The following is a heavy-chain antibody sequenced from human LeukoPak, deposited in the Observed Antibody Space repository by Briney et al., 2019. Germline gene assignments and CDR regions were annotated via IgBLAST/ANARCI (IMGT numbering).Heavy chain of an antibody. D-gene: IGHD5-24*01. CDR3: AKEMATIRAFDF. CDR2: ISSSGSTI. Sequence: GGSLRLSCAASGFTFSSYEMNWVRQAPGKGLEWVSYISSSGSTIYYADSVKGRFTISRDNAKNSLYLQMNSLRAEDTAVYYCAKEMATIRAFDFWGQGTMVTVSS. J-gene: IGHJ3*01. CDR1: GFTFSSYE. V-gene: IGHV3-48*03.